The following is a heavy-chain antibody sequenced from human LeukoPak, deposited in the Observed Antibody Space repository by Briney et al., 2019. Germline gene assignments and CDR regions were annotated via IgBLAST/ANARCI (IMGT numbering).Heavy chain of an antibody. CDR3: TKDRDYMDV. CDR2: IRSDGSNK. V-gene: IGHV3-30*02. Sequence: GGSLRLSCATPGFIFSSYGLHWVRQAPGKGLEWVAFIRSDGSNKYYVDSVKGRFTISRDNSKNTLYLQMNSLRAEDTAVYYCTKDRDYMDVWGKGTTVTVSS. J-gene: IGHJ6*03. CDR1: GFIFSSYG.